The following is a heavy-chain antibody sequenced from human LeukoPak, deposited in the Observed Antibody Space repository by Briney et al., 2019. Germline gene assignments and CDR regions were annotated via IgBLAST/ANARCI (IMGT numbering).Heavy chain of an antibody. V-gene: IGHV4-59*01. D-gene: IGHD2-21*02. CDR1: GGSISSYY. J-gene: IGHJ4*02. Sequence: PSETLSLTCTVSGGSISSYYWSWIRQPPGKGLEWIGYIYYSGSTNYNPSLKSRVTISVDTSKNQFSLKLSSVTAADTAVYCCARAAYCGGDCYSAYDYWGQGTLVTVSS. CDR2: IYYSGST. CDR3: ARAAYCGGDCYSAYDY.